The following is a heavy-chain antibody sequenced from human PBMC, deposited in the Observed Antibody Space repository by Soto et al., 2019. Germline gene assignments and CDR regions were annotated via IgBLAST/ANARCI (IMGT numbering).Heavy chain of an antibody. J-gene: IGHJ5*02. V-gene: IGHV4-31*03. CDR1: GGSISSGGYY. D-gene: IGHD4-17*01. CDR2: IYYSGST. Sequence: PSETLSLTCTVSGGSISSGGYYWSWIRQHPGKGLEWIGYIYYSGSTYYNPSLKSRVTISVDTSKNQFSLKLSSVTAADTAVYYCARDYDYGDYVWFDPWGQGTLVTVSS. CDR3: ARDYDYGDYVWFDP.